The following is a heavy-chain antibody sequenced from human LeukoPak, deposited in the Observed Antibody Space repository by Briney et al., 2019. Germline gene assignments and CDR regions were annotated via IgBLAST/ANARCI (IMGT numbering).Heavy chain of an antibody. D-gene: IGHD1-26*01. J-gene: IGHJ4*02. Sequence: GGSLRLSCSASGFTFSTYAMSWVRQAPGKGLEWVSVISGSGGSTDYVDSVKGRFTISRDNSKNTLYLQMNSLRAEDTAVYYCARDQYSGIDYWGQGTLVTVSS. CDR1: GFTFSTYA. CDR2: ISGSGGST. CDR3: ARDQYSGIDY. V-gene: IGHV3-23*01.